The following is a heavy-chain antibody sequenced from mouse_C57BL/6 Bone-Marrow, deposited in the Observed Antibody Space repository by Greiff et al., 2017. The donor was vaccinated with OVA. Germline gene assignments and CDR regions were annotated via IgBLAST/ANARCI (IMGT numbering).Heavy chain of an antibody. J-gene: IGHJ3*01. Sequence: VQLQESGAELARPGASVKLSCKASGYTFTSYGISWVKQRTGQGLEWIGEIYPRSGNTYYTEKFKGKATLTADKSSSTAYMELRSLTSEDSAVYFCARRLRQFAYWGQGTLVTVSA. CDR2: IYPRSGNT. CDR1: GYTFTSYG. CDR3: ARRLRQFAY. D-gene: IGHD1-2*01. V-gene: IGHV1-81*01.